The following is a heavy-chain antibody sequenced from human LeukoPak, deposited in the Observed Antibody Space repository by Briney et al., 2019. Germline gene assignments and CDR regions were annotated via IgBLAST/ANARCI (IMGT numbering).Heavy chain of an antibody. CDR3: ARGFGAMPYFDY. CDR1: GGTFSSYA. J-gene: IGHJ4*02. V-gene: IGHV1-69*05. CDR2: IIPIFGTA. Sequence: SVNVSCQASGGTFSSYAISWVRQAPGQGLKWMGGIIPIFGTANYAQKFQGRVTITTDESTSTAYMELSSLRSEDTAVYYCARGFGAMPYFDYWGQGTLVTVSS. D-gene: IGHD2-2*01.